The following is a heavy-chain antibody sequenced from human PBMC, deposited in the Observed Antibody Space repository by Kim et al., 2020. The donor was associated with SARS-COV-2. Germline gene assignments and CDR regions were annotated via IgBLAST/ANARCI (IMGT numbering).Heavy chain of an antibody. V-gene: IGHV3-7*03. CDR3: ARDLPGAGAVDY. D-gene: IGHD3-10*01. J-gene: IGHJ4*02. Sequence: YYVDPVEGRFPISRDNAQKALYLKLNSLRAEETAVYYCARDLPGAGAVDYWGQGTLVTVSS.